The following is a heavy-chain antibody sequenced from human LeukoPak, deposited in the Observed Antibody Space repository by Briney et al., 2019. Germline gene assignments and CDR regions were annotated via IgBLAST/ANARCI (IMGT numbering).Heavy chain of an antibody. CDR3: ARRVATTGIYAFDI. D-gene: IGHD1-1*01. J-gene: IGHJ3*02. CDR1: DGSISSYY. Sequence: SETLSLTCTVSDGSISSYYWTWIRQPPGKGLEWIGYIYYSGSTNYNPSLKSRVTISVDTSKNQFSLKLTSVTAADTAVYYCARRVATTGIYAFDIWGQGTMVTVSS. V-gene: IGHV4-59*01. CDR2: IYYSGST.